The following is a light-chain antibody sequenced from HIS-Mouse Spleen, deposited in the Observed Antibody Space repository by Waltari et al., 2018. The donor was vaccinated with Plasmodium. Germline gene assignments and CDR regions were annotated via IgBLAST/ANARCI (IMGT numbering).Light chain of an antibody. CDR1: SSDVGGYHY. CDR3: SSYAGSNNYVV. CDR2: EVS. J-gene: IGLJ2*01. V-gene: IGLV2-8*01. Sequence: QSALTQPPSASGSPGQSVTISCTGNSSDVGGYHYVPWYQPHPGKAPKLMIYEVSKRPSVVPDRFSGSKSGNTASLTVSGLQAEDEADYYCSSYAGSNNYVVFGGGTKLTVL.